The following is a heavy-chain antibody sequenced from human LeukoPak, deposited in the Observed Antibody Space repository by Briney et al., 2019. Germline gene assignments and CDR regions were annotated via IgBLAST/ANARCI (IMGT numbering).Heavy chain of an antibody. V-gene: IGHV4-59*11. CDR3: ARAVEQWLIERYHFDY. J-gene: IGHJ4*02. CDR1: GDSISSHY. CDR2: IYYSGRT. D-gene: IGHD6-19*01. Sequence: SETLSLTCTVSGDSISSHYWSWIRQPPGKGLEWIGNIYYSGRTNYNPSLESRVTISVDTSKNQFSLKLNSVTAADTAIYYCARAVEQWLIERYHFDYWGQGTLVTVSS.